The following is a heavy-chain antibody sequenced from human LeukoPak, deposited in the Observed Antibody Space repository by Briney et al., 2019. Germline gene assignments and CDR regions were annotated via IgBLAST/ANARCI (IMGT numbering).Heavy chain of an antibody. CDR2: ISSDGSTT. CDR3: VNILSG. J-gene: IGHJ4*02. V-gene: IGHV3-74*01. CDR1: GFTFSSYW. D-gene: IGHD2-21*01. Sequence: GGSLRLSCAVSGFTFSSYWMHWVRQVPGEGLVWVSRISSDGSTTTYADSVKGRFTIPRDNAKNTLYLQMNSLRAEDTAVYYCVNILSGWGQGTLVTVSS.